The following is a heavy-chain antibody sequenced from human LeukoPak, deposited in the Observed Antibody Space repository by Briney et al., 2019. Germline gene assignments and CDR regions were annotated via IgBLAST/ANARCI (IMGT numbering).Heavy chain of an antibody. D-gene: IGHD1-26*01. Sequence: GGSLRLSCAASGLIVSGDFMSWVRQAPGKGLEWVSVIYSDGSTYYSDSVKGRFTISRDNSKNTLDLQMTGLRAEDTAVYYCARERGRGRDSPWFDYWGPGTLVTVSS. CDR3: ARERGRGRDSPWFDY. J-gene: IGHJ4*02. V-gene: IGHV3-53*01. CDR2: IYSDGST. CDR1: GLIVSGDF.